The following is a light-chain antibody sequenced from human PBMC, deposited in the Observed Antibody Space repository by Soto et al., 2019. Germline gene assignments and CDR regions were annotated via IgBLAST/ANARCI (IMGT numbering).Light chain of an antibody. CDR2: GAS. Sequence: VLTQSPATLSLSPGGRAILSCRASQTVSRYYVSWYQKKHGQPPRLLIYGASTRATGVPDRFSGSGSGADFTLTISSPQPEDFGVYYCQQALTFGGGTTVE. J-gene: IGKJ4*01. V-gene: IGKV3D-7*01. CDR3: QQALT. CDR1: QTVSRYY.